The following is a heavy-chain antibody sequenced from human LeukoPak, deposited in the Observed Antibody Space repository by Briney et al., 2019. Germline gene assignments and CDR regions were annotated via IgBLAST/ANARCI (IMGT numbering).Heavy chain of an antibody. J-gene: IGHJ6*02. D-gene: IGHD6-19*01. Sequence: GSLRLSCAASGFTFSDHYMSWIRQAPGKGLEWGSYISSSGSTIYYAASVKGRFTISRDNAKNSLYLQMNSLRAEDTAVYYWARQPGRAVAAGVDVWGQGTTVTVSS. CDR1: GFTFSDHY. CDR2: ISSSGSTI. V-gene: IGHV3-11*01. CDR3: ARQPGRAVAAGVDV.